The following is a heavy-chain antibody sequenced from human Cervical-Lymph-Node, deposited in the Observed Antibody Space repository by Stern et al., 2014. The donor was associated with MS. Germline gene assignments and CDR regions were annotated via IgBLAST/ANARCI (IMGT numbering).Heavy chain of an antibody. J-gene: IGHJ5*02. D-gene: IGHD5-18*01. CDR2: VVLLNGHV. V-gene: IGHV1-58*01. CDR1: GITFSQSA. Sequence: QMQLVQSGPEVKKPGTSVKVSCKASGITFSQSAVQWLRQARGQRTEWSVWVVLLNGHVNYAPTFQERVTITRDMSTRTVFMELRSLRSDDTAVYYCASERYTYYDDQRPPGGFDPWGQGTLVTVSS. CDR3: ASERYTYYDDQRPPGGFDP.